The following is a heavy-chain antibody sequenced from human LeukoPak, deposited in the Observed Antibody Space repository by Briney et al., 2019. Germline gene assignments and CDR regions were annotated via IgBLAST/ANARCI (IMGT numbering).Heavy chain of an antibody. D-gene: IGHD5-18*01. CDR2: ISYDGSNK. J-gene: IGHJ4*02. CDR1: GFTFSSYA. CDR3: AREDTAMAYDY. Sequence: PGGSLRLSCAASGFTFSSYAMHWVRQAPGKGLEWVAVISYDGSNKYYADSAKGRFTISRDNSKNTLYLQMNSLRAEDTAVYYCAREDTAMAYDYWGQGTLVTVSS. V-gene: IGHV3-30-3*01.